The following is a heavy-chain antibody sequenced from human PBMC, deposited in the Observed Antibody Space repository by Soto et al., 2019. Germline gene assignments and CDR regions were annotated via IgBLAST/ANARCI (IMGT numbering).Heavy chain of an antibody. CDR3: ARFIRFLEDVESDVYYYYYMDV. J-gene: IGHJ6*03. D-gene: IGHD3-3*01. CDR1: GGSISSYY. Sequence: SETLSLTCTVSGGSISSYYWSWIRQPPGKGLEWIGYIYYSGSTNYNPSLKSRVTISVDTSKNQFSLKLSSVTAADTAVYYCARFIRFLEDVESDVYYYYYMDVWGKGTTVTVSS. CDR2: IYYSGST. V-gene: IGHV4-59*08.